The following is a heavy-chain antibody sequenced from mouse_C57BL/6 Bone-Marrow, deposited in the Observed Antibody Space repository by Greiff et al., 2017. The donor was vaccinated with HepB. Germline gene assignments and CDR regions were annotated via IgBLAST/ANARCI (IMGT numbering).Heavy chain of an antibody. J-gene: IGHJ3*01. V-gene: IGHV7-3*01. CDR2: IRNKANGYTT. CDR3: AQGDGYDGGFAY. Sequence: EVQLVESGGGLVQPGGSLSLSCAASGFTFPDYYMSWVRQPPGKALEWLGFIRNKANGYTTEYSASVKGRFTISRDNSQSILYLQMNALRAEDSATYYCAQGDGYDGGFAYWGQGTLVTVSA. CDR1: GFTFPDYY. D-gene: IGHD2-2*01.